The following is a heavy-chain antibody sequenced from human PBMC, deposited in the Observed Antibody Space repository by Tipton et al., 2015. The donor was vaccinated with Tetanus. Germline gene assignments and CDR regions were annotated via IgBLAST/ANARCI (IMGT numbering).Heavy chain of an antibody. J-gene: IGHJ4*02. CDR2: MFYIGST. D-gene: IGHD1-7*01. CDR3: ARANYDSSKKGPFDS. Sequence: TLSLTCNVSGVSLSNSTYYWGWVRQPPGKGLEWIATMFYIGSTYYNPSLKSRLTISMDTTRNLFSLKLTSVTAVDTAVYYCARANYDSSKKGPFDSWGQGSLVIVSS. CDR1: GVSLSNSTYY. V-gene: IGHV4-39*01.